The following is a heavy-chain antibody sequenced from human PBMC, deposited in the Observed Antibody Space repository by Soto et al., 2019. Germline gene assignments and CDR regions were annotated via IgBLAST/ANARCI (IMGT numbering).Heavy chain of an antibody. D-gene: IGHD4-17*01. V-gene: IGHV3-23*01. CDR1: GFTFSSYA. CDR3: AKSVNRHYYYTMDV. CDR2: VSGSGGST. J-gene: IGHJ6*02. Sequence: EVQLLESGGGLVQPGESLRLSCAASGFTFSSYAMIWVRQAPGKGLEWVSVVSGSGGSTYYVDSVKGRFTISRDNSKNTLYLQMNSLRAEDTAVYYCAKSVNRHYYYTMDVWGQGTTVTDSS.